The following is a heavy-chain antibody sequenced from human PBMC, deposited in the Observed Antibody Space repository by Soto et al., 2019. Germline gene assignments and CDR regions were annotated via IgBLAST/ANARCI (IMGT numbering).Heavy chain of an antibody. CDR2: IYPGDSDT. Sequence: ESLKTSFQGSGYSLSSYWNGWVRQIPGKDLEWMGIIYPGDSDTRYSPSFQGQVTISADKSLRTAYLQWTSLKASDTALYYCARTRSFTLGFYYDGMDVWGQGTTVTVSS. D-gene: IGHD6-6*01. CDR3: ARTRSFTLGFYYDGMDV. CDR1: GYSLSSYW. V-gene: IGHV5-51*01. J-gene: IGHJ6*02.